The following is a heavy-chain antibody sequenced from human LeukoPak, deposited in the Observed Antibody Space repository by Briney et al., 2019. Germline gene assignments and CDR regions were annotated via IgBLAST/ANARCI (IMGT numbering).Heavy chain of an antibody. D-gene: IGHD2-15*01. CDR3: AREGYCSGGSCPEAFDI. CDR1: GFTFSSYH. CDR2: IGTAGDT. J-gene: IGHJ3*02. Sequence: GGSLRLSCAASGFTFSSYHMHWVRQATGKGLEWVSAIGTAGDTYYPGSVKGRFTISRENAKNSLYLQMNSLRAGDTAVYYCAREGYCSGGSCPEAFDIWGQGTMVTVSS. V-gene: IGHV3-13*01.